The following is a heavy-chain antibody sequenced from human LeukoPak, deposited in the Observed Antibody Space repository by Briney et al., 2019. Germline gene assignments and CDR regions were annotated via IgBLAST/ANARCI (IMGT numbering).Heavy chain of an antibody. D-gene: IGHD6-19*01. Sequence: ASVKVSCKASGYTFIDHYLHWVRQAPGKGLEWRGWSSPSSGGTNSAQNFQGRVTMTRDTSTNTAYMELNRLTSDDTAVYYCARLPFIAVAVEYYFDYWGQGTLVTVSS. CDR1: GYTFIDHY. CDR3: ARLPFIAVAVEYYFDY. J-gene: IGHJ4*02. CDR2: SSPSSGGT. V-gene: IGHV1-2*02.